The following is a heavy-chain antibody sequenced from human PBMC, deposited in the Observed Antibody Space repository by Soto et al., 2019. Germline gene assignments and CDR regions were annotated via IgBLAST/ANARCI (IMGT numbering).Heavy chain of an antibody. CDR1: GFTFSSYA. D-gene: IGHD3-9*01. Sequence: GGSLRLSCAASGFTFSSYAMHWVRQAPGKGLEWVAVISYDGSNKYYADSVKGRFTISRDNSKNTLYLQMNSLRAEDTAVYYCASLYFDWFPPPYYYYGMDVWGQGTTVTVSS. CDR3: ASLYFDWFPPPYYYYGMDV. CDR2: ISYDGSNK. V-gene: IGHV3-30-3*01. J-gene: IGHJ6*02.